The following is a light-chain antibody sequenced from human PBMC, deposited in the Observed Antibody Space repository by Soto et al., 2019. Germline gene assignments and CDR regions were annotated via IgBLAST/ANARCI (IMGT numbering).Light chain of an antibody. J-gene: IGKJ1*01. V-gene: IGKV1-5*01. Sequence: QMTETQSTLSGSVGDRVTITCRASQSISSWLAWYQQKPGKAPKLLIYDASSLESGVPSRFSGSGSGTEFTLTISSLQPDDFATYYCQQYNSPSPWTFGQGTNVDIK. CDR1: QSISSW. CDR3: QQYNSPSPWT. CDR2: DAS.